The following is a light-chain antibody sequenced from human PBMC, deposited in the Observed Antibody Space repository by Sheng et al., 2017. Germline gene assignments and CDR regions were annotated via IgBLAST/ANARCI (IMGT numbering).Light chain of an antibody. CDR1: NIGSKN. Sequence: SYVVTQPSSVSLAPGQTARITCGGNNIGSKNVHWYQQRPGQAPVVVVHDDSDRPSGIPERFSGSNSGNTATLSISRVEAGDEADYYCQLWDSSSDHWVFGGGTRLTVL. CDR3: QLWDSSSDHWV. J-gene: IGLJ3*02. CDR2: DDS. V-gene: IGLV3-21*02.